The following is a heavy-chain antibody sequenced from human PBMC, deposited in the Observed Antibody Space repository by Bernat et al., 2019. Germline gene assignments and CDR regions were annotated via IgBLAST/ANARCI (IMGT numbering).Heavy chain of an antibody. CDR2: IKSKTDGGTT. CDR1: GFTFSNAW. CDR3: APCPWDRAWSYQYSMDV. V-gene: IGHV3-15*01. J-gene: IGHJ6*03. Sequence: EVQLVESGGDLVKPGGSLSLSCAASGFTFSNAWMTWVRQAPGKGLEWVGRIKSKTDGGTTDYAAPVKGRFTIARDKSTTTLYLQMNSLKTEDTAVYYCAPCPWDRAWSYQYSMDVWGKGTTVTVSS. D-gene: IGHD6-19*01.